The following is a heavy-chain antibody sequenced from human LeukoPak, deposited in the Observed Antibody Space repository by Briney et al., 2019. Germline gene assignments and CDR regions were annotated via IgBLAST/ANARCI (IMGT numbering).Heavy chain of an antibody. J-gene: IGHJ5*02. CDR3: ATERRDYDSSGYYR. Sequence: GGSLRLSCEASGFTFSSYWMNWVRQAPGKGLEWVANIKQDGSEKYYVDSVKGRFTISRDNAKNSLYLQMNSLRAEDTAVYYCATERRDYDSSGYYRWGQGTLVTVSS. V-gene: IGHV3-7*03. CDR2: IKQDGSEK. D-gene: IGHD3-22*01. CDR1: GFTFSSYW.